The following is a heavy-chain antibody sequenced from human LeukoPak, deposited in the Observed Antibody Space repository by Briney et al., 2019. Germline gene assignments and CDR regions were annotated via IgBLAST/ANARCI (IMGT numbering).Heavy chain of an antibody. V-gene: IGHV1-2*06. Sequence: ASVKVSCKASGYTFTGYYMHWVRQAPGQGREWMGRINPNSGGTNYAQKFQGRVTITRDTSISTAYMELSRLRPDDTAVYYCAGVGLYSSGLSACDMWGQGTMVTVSS. CDR3: AGVGLYSSGLSACDM. J-gene: IGHJ3*02. CDR2: INPNSGGT. D-gene: IGHD6-19*01. CDR1: GYTFTGYY.